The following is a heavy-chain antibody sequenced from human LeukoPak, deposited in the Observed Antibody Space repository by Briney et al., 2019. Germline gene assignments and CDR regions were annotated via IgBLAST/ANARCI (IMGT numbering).Heavy chain of an antibody. D-gene: IGHD2-2*01. V-gene: IGHV3-53*01. Sequence: GGSLRLSCAASGFTLSSNYMSWVRQAPGKGLEWVSVIYSGGSTYYADSVKGRFTISRDNSKNTLYLQMNSLRAEDTAVYYCARICSSTSCASYYYYYMDVWGKGTTVTVSS. CDR2: IYSGGST. CDR1: GFTLSSNY. J-gene: IGHJ6*03. CDR3: ARICSSTSCASYYYYYMDV.